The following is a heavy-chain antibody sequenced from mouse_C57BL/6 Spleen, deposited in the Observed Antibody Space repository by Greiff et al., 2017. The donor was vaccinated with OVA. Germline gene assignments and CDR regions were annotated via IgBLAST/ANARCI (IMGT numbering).Heavy chain of an antibody. V-gene: IGHV1-64*01. D-gene: IGHD2-2*01. CDR2: IHPNSGST. CDR3: ARGGYGYDRYFDY. J-gene: IGHJ2*01. CDR1: GYTFTSYW. Sequence: VQLQQPGAELVKPGASVKLSCKASGYTFTSYWMHWVKQRPGQGLEWIGMIHPNSGSTNYNEKFKSKATLTVDKSSSTAYMQLSSLTSEDSAVYYCARGGYGYDRYFDYWGQGTTLTVSS.